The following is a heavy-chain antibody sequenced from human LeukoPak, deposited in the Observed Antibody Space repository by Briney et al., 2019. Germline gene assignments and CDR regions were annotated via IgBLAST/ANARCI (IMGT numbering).Heavy chain of an antibody. J-gene: IGHJ4*02. CDR3: ARGITGTKSYFDY. D-gene: IGHD1-7*01. CDR2: IGGSGGST. Sequence: GGSLRLSCAASGSTFSSYAMSWVRQAPGKGLEWVSAIGGSGGSTYYADSVKGRFTISRDNSKNTLYLQMNSLRAEDTAVYYCARGITGTKSYFDYWGRGALVTVSS. CDR1: GSTFSSYA. V-gene: IGHV3-23*01.